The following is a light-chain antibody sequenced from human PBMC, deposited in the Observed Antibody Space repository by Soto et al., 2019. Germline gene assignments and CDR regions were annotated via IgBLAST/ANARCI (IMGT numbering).Light chain of an antibody. V-gene: IGKV3-20*01. CDR1: QKIGRNF. CDR2: AAS. Sequence: TVLTQSPGTLSLSPGEKATLSCRASQKIGRNFLAWYQQKPGQAPRLLIYAASSRATGIPDRFSGSGSATAFTLTINRLEPEDFAVEYCQLYGSSPETFGQGTKVEIK. J-gene: IGKJ1*01. CDR3: QLYGSSPET.